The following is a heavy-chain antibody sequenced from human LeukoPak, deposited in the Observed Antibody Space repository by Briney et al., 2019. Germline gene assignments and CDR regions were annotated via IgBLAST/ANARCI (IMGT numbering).Heavy chain of an antibody. J-gene: IGHJ3*02. Sequence: PSETLSLTCAVYGGSFSGYYWSWIRQPPGKGLEWIGEINHSGSTNYNPSLKSRVTISVDTSKNQFSLKLSSVTAADTAVYYCARGDYDVWSGPSNGAFDIWGQGTMVTVSS. CDR1: GGSFSGYY. CDR3: ARGDYDVWSGPSNGAFDI. V-gene: IGHV4-34*01. CDR2: INHSGST. D-gene: IGHD3-3*01.